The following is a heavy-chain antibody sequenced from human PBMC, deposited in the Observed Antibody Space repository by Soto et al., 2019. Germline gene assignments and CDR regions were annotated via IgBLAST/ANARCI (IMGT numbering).Heavy chain of an antibody. J-gene: IGHJ4*02. CDR2: SNDSGST. V-gene: IGHV4-34*01. Sequence: QVQLQQWGAGLLKPSETLSLTCAVYGGSFSGYYWSWIRQPPGKGLEWIGESNDSGSTNYNPSIKCIVTISVDTPKNHFSLKLSSVTAADTAVYYCARRRVLNYQEKKSIPAAADYWGPGTLVTVSS. D-gene: IGHD6-13*01. CDR3: ARRRVLNYQEKKSIPAAADY. CDR1: GGSFSGYY.